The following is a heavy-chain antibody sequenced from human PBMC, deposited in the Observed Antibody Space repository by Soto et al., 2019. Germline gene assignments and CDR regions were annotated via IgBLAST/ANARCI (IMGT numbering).Heavy chain of an antibody. Sequence: PGGSKRLSCAASGFTFSNYGMHWVSQATGKGLEWVAVIWYDGSNKYYADSVKGRFTISRDNSKNTLYLQMNSLRAEDTAVYYCARVGDPTDGYTGVFDYWGKGTLVTVSS. CDR2: IWYDGSNK. J-gene: IGHJ4*02. CDR3: ARVGDPTDGYTGVFDY. V-gene: IGHV3-33*01. CDR1: GFTFSNYG. D-gene: IGHD3-16*01.